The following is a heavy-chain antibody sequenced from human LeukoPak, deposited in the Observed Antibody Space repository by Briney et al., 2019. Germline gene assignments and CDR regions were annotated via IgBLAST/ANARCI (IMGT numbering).Heavy chain of an antibody. D-gene: IGHD6-13*01. Sequence: PGGSLRLSCAASGFTFSSYAMSWVRQAPGKGLEWVSAISSSGGSTYYADSVKGRFTISRDNSKNTLYLQMNSLRAEDTAVYYCAKDSWDFDAFDIWGQGTMVTVSS. V-gene: IGHV3-23*01. J-gene: IGHJ3*02. CDR2: ISSSGGST. CDR3: AKDSWDFDAFDI. CDR1: GFTFSSYA.